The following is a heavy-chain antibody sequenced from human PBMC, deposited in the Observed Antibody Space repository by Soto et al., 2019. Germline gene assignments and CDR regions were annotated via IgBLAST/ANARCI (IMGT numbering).Heavy chain of an antibody. D-gene: IGHD5-12*01. V-gene: IGHV3-23*01. CDR1: GFTFSSYA. J-gene: IGHJ4*02. CDR3: ARDPEKYSGSDLGIDY. CDR2: ISGSGKTI. Sequence: PGGSLRLSCAASGFTFSSYAMSWVRQAPGKGLEWVSAISGSGKTISYADSVKGRFTISRDNAKNSLYLQMNSLRAEDTAVYYCARDPEKYSGSDLGIDYWGQGTLVTVSS.